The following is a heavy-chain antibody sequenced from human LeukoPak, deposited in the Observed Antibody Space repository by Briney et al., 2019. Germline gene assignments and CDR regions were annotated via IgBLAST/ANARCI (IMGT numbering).Heavy chain of an antibody. Sequence: KSSETLSLTCSVSGDSISPYYWSWIRQPPGKGLEWIGYIYYNGITNYNPSLKSRVTISVDTSRNHFSLWLNSVTAADTAVYYCARHPLRGGFDYWGQGTLVTVSS. V-gene: IGHV4-59*08. CDR2: IYYNGIT. J-gene: IGHJ4*02. CDR3: ARHPLRGGFDY. CDR1: GDSISPYY.